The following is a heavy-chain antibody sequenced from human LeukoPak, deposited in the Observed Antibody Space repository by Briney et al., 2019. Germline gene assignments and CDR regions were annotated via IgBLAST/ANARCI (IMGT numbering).Heavy chain of an antibody. CDR3: AREELNSLDY. D-gene: IGHD4-23*01. J-gene: IGHJ4*02. V-gene: IGHV3-30-3*01. CDR1: GFTFSNYA. Sequence: GGSLRLSCAASGFTFSNYAMHWVRQAPGKGLEWVAIISNDGSNKYYADSVKGRFTISRDNSKNTLYLQMNSLRAEDTAVYYCAREELNSLDYWGQGTLVTVSS. CDR2: ISNDGSNK.